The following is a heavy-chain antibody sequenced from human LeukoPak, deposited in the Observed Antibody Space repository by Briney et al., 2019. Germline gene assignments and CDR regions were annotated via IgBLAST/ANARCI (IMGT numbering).Heavy chain of an antibody. Sequence: SQTLSLTCAISGDSVSSNRAAWHRIRQPPSRGLEWLGRAYYRSKWYNDYAVSVKSRISINPDTSKNQFSLQLNSVTPEDAAVYYCARVARVRGVMNYYSYGMDVWGKGTTVPVSS. J-gene: IGHJ6*04. CDR3: ARVARVRGVMNYYSYGMDV. V-gene: IGHV6-1*01. D-gene: IGHD3-10*01. CDR2: AYYRSKWYN. CDR1: GDSVSSNRAA.